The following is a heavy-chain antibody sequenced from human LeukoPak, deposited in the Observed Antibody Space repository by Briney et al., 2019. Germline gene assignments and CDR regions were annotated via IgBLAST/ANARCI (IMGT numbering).Heavy chain of an antibody. D-gene: IGHD3-10*01. CDR3: AGQGSNDYY. V-gene: IGHV4-59*06. CDR2: IYYSGST. Sequence: SETLSLTCTVSGGSISSYYWSWIRQPPGKGLEWIGYIYYSGSTYYNPSLKSRVTISVDTSKNQFSLKLSSVTAADTAVYYCAGQGSNDYYWGQGTLVTVSS. CDR1: GGSISSYY. J-gene: IGHJ4*02.